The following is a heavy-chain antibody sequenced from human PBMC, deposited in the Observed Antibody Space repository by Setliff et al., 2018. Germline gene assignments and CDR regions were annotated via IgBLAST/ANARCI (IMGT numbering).Heavy chain of an antibody. J-gene: IGHJ4*02. V-gene: IGHV1-69*13. D-gene: IGHD6-13*01. Sequence: GASVKVSCKASGGTFSSYAISWVRQAPGQGLEWMGGIIPIFGTANYAQKFQGRVTITADESTSTAYMDLSSLRSEDTAVYYCTTAPLAAASTCWGQGTLVTVSS. CDR3: TTAPLAAASTC. CDR1: GGTFSSYA. CDR2: IIPIFGTA.